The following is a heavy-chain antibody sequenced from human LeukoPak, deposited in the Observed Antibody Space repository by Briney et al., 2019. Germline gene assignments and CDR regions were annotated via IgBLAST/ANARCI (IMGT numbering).Heavy chain of an antibody. J-gene: IGHJ6*02. V-gene: IGHV3-9*01. D-gene: IGHD3-22*01. CDR1: GFTFDDYA. Sequence: PGGSLRLSCAASGFTFDDYAMHWVRQAPGKGLEWVSGISWNSGSIGYADSVKGRFTISRDNAKNSLYLQMNSLRAEDTALYYCAKDKDYYDSSGSNDYYYGMDVWGQGTTVTVSS. CDR3: AKDKDYYDSSGSNDYYYGMDV. CDR2: ISWNSGSI.